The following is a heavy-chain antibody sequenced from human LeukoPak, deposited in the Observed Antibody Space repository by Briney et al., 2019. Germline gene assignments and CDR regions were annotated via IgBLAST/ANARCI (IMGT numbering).Heavy chain of an antibody. D-gene: IGHD5-12*01. CDR3: AKGRSGYSGYYYFDY. CDR1: GFTFSSYA. CDR2: ISGSGGST. V-gene: IGHV3-23*01. J-gene: IGHJ4*02. Sequence: GGSLRLSCAASGFTFSSYAMSWVRPAPGKGLEWASAISGSGGSTYYADSVKGRFTISRDNSKNTLYLQMNSLRAEDTAVYYCAKGRSGYSGYYYFDYWGQGTLVTVSS.